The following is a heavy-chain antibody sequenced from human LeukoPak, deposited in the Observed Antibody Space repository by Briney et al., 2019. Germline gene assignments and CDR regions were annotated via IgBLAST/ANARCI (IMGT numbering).Heavy chain of an antibody. CDR1: GFTFSSYG. CDR2: ISYDGSNK. Sequence: GRSLRLSCAASGFTFSSYGMHWVRQAPGKGLEWVAVISYDGSNKYYADSVKGRFTISRDNSKNTLYLQMNSLRAEDTAVYYCSKKAVAGDWGQGTLVTVSS. V-gene: IGHV3-30*18. J-gene: IGHJ4*02. D-gene: IGHD6-19*01. CDR3: SKKAVAGD.